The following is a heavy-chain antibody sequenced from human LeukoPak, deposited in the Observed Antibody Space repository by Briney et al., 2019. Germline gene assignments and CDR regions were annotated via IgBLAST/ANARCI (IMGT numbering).Heavy chain of an antibody. D-gene: IGHD6-13*01. CDR1: GGTFSSYA. V-gene: IGHV1-69*04. CDR2: IIPILGIA. Sequence: SVKVSCKASGGTFSSYAISWVRQAPGQGLEWMGRIIPILGIANYAQKFQGRVTITADKSTGTAYMELSSLRSEDTAVYYCARAPKIGSSWYDYWGQGTLVTVSS. CDR3: ARAPKIGSSWYDY. J-gene: IGHJ4*02.